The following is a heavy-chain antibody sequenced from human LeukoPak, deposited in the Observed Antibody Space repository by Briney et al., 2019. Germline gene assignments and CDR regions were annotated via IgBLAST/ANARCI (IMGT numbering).Heavy chain of an antibody. V-gene: IGHV4-30-2*01. J-gene: IGHJ4*02. CDR2: IYHSGSS. D-gene: IGHD3-22*01. CDR1: GGSISSGGYY. Sequence: SQTLSLTCTVSGGSISSGGYYWSWIRQPPGKGLEWIGYIYHSGSSYYNPSLKSRVTISVDRSKNQFSLKLSSVTAADTAVYYCARGLDYYDSSGYHFWGQGTLVTVSS. CDR3: ARGLDYYDSSGYHF.